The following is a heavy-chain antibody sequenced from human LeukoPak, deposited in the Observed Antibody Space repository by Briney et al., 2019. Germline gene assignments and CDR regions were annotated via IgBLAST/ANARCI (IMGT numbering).Heavy chain of an antibody. J-gene: IGHJ4*02. CDR1: GFSFSNYA. CDR3: AREYLGRFDY. D-gene: IGHD1-26*01. CDR2: ISYDGRQK. Sequence: PGGSLSLSCAASGFSFSNYAMHWVRQAPGKGLEWVAFISYDGRQKFYADSVKGRFTISRDNSKNTLYLQMNSLRAEDTAVYYCAREYLGRFDYWGQGTLVSVSS. V-gene: IGHV3-30*04.